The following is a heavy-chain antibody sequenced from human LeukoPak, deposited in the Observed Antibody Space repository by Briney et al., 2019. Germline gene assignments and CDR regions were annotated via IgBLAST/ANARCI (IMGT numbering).Heavy chain of an antibody. J-gene: IGHJ6*02. V-gene: IGHV3-23*01. D-gene: IGHD5-12*01. Sequence: PGGSLRLSCAASGFTFSNYAMSWVRQAPGKGLEWVSGISGSGGSTYYADSVKGRFTILRAEDTAVYYCAKRSSGHDSFAVYYYYGIDVWGQGTTVTVSS. CDR1: GFTFSNYA. CDR2: ISGSGGST. CDR3: YGIDV.